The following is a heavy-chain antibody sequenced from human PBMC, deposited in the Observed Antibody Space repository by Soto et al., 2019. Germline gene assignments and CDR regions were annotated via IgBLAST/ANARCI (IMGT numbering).Heavy chain of an antibody. Sequence: PGGSLRLSCAASGFTFSSYEMNWVRQAPGKGLEWVSFISSSGSTIYSADSVKGRFTISRDNAKNSLYLQMNSLRAEDTAVYYCVYGYYFDYWGQGTLVTVSS. CDR2: ISSSGSTI. D-gene: IGHD3-10*01. J-gene: IGHJ4*02. CDR3: VYGYYFDY. CDR1: GFTFSSYE. V-gene: IGHV3-48*03.